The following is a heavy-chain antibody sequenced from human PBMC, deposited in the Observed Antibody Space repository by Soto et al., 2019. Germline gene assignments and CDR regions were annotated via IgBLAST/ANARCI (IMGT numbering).Heavy chain of an antibody. CDR1: GGSISFDHYH. D-gene: IGHD2-21*02. CDR3: VREDDGGDRDYYGLDV. CDR2: IHYSGSV. J-gene: IGHJ6*02. Sequence: QVQLQESGPGLVRPSQTLSLTCTVSGGSISFDHYHWTWIRQPAGKGLEWIGYIHYSGSVYYNPSLQSRFRMSVDTSKNLFSLKLGSVTAADTAVYFCVREDDGGDRDYYGLDVWGQGTTVTVSS. V-gene: IGHV4-30-4*01.